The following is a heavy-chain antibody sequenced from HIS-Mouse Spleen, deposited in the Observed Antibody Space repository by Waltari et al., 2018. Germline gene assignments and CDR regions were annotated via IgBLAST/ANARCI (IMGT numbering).Heavy chain of an antibody. D-gene: IGHD4-17*01. V-gene: IGHV1-69*01. CDR2: IIPIFGTA. CDR3: ARGSDYGDYVWFDP. Sequence: QVQLVQSGAEVKKPGSSVRVSCKASGGPFSSYAISWVRPAPGPGLEWMGGIIPIFGTANYAQKFQGRVTITADESTSTAYMELSSLRSEDTAVYYCARGSDYGDYVWFDPWGQGTLVTVSS. CDR1: GGPFSSYA. J-gene: IGHJ5*02.